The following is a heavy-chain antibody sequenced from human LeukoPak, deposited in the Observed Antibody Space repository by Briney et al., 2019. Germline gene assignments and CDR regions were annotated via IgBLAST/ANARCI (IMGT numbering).Heavy chain of an antibody. D-gene: IGHD5-12*01. CDR1: GYTFTSYD. CDR3: ARGGSGYNSLYYYYYGMDV. V-gene: IGHV1-8*01. J-gene: IGHJ6*02. Sequence: ASVKVSCKASGYTFTSYDINRVRQATGQGLEWMGWMNPNSGNTGYAQKFQGRVTMTRNTSISTAYMELSSLRSEDTAVYYCARGGSGYNSLYYYYYGMDVWGQGTTVTVSS. CDR2: MNPNSGNT.